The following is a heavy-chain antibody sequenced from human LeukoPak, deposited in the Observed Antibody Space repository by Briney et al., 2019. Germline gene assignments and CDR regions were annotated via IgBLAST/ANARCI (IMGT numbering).Heavy chain of an antibody. V-gene: IGHV4-4*07. J-gene: IGHJ4*02. CDR1: GGSISSYY. CDR3: ARGLQEMATFKGFNY. Sequence: SETLSLTCTVSGGSISSYYWSWIRQPAGRGLEWLGRIYPTGTPNYNPSLKNRITIAIDTSKNQFSLTLTSVTAADTAVYYCARGLQEMATFKGFNYWGQGTRVSVSS. D-gene: IGHD5-24*01. CDR2: IYPTGTP.